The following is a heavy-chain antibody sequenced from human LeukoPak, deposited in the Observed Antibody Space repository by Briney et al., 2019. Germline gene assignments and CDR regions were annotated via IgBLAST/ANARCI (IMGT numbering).Heavy chain of an antibody. V-gene: IGHV4-34*01. D-gene: IGHD3-10*01. Sequence: SETLSLTCAVYGGSFSGYYWSWIRQPPGKRLEWIGEINHSGSTNYNPSPKSRVTISVDTYKNQFSLKLSSVTAADTAVYYCARALYGTIDYWGQGTLVTVSS. CDR3: ARALYGTIDY. J-gene: IGHJ4*02. CDR1: GGSFSGYY. CDR2: INHSGST.